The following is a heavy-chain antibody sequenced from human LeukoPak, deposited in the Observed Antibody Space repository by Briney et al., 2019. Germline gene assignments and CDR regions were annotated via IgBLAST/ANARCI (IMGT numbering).Heavy chain of an antibody. CDR2: IGGNGGGT. CDR3: AREGDAFDI. J-gene: IGHJ3*02. D-gene: IGHD3-10*01. CDR1: GSTFRSFP. V-gene: IGHV3-23*01. Sequence: PGGPLSLSCAASGSTFRSFPMSWVRQVQGPGLEWVSIIGGNGGGTYYADSVKGRFTISRDNTKNSVFLQMNSLRAEDTAVYYCAREGDAFDIWGQGTMVTVSS.